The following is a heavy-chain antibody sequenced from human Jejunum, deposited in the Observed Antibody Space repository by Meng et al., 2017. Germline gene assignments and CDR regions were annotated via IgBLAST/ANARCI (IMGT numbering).Heavy chain of an antibody. CDR1: GFTFSSYA. CDR2: INPRGDRP. CDR3: AKRFCTAGDCCGVDY. J-gene: IGHJ4*02. V-gene: IGHV3-23*01. Sequence: GGSLRLSCAASGFTFSSYAVNWVRQAPGKGLECVPRINPRGDRPIYGDSVKGRFSVSRDNSKNIVYLQMNRLRTENTAVYYCAKRFCTAGDCCGVDYWGQGTLVTVSS. D-gene: IGHD2-21*01.